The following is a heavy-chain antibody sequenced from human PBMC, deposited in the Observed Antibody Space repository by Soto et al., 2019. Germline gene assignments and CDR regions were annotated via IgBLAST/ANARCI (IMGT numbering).Heavy chain of an antibody. V-gene: IGHV3-21*06. J-gene: IGHJ4*02. CDR2: LSSGSRYL. CDR3: VRGGSSRSY. D-gene: IGHD3-16*01. Sequence: GGSRRLSWTASGFTFSNYSMTWVRQPPGKGLEWVASLSSGSRYLYYADSVKGRFTISRDDARNSVFLQMNNVRAEDAAVYYCVRGGSSRSYWGRGTLVTVSS. CDR1: GFTFSNYS.